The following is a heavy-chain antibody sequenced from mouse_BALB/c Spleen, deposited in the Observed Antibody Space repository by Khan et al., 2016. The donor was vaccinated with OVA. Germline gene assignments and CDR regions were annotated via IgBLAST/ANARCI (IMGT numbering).Heavy chain of an antibody. V-gene: IGHV9-3-1*01. D-gene: IGHD2-14*01. Sequence: QIQLVQSGPELKKPGETVKISCKASGYTFTNYGMNWVKQAPGKGLKWMGWINTNTGEPTYAADFKGRFAFSLESSASTAYVQINNLINEDASTYFGERVGYSGTMDYWGKGTAVNVSS. J-gene: IGHJ4*01. CDR1: GYTFTNYG. CDR3: ERVGYSGTMDY. CDR2: INTNTGEP.